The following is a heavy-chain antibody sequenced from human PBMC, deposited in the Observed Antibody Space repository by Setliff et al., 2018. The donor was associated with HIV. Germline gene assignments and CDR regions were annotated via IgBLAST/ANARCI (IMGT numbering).Heavy chain of an antibody. CDR3: ARDAFLSAAGGTLPLDN. CDR2: SYHSGSP. J-gene: IGHJ4*02. Sequence: PSETLSLTCTVSGGSLSSGGYYWSWIRQHPGKGLERIGYSYHSGSPSYNPSLRSRLTMSVDTSKNQISLKLTSVTAADTAVYYCARDAFLSAAGGTLPLDNWGQGTLVTVSS. CDR1: GGSLSSGGYY. D-gene: IGHD6-13*01. V-gene: IGHV4-61*08.